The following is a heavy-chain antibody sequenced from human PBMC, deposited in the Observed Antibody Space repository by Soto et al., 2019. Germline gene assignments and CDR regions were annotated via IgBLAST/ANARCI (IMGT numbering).Heavy chain of an antibody. Sequence: QVQLVQSGAEVKNPGASVKVSCKASGYTFTRYGIGWARQAPGQGLEWMGWINTYNGNTNYAQNVQGRVTQTTDKXXSTAYMELMSRRSNDPAIYYCAMVDVYVTPSPQDFWCQGTTDIVSS. CDR3: AMVDVYVTPSPQDF. J-gene: IGHJ6*02. D-gene: IGHD3-16*01. CDR1: GYTFTRYG. V-gene: IGHV1-18*01. CDR2: INTYNGNT.